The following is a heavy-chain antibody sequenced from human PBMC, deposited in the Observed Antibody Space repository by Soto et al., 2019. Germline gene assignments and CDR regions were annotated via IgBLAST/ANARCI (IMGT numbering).Heavy chain of an antibody. D-gene: IGHD1-1*01. J-gene: IGHJ4*02. CDR2: FFYSGST. CDR1: GGPLSSYY. V-gene: IGHV4-59*01. Sequence: SETLSLTCTVSGGPLSSYYWSWIRQPPGKGLEWIGYFFYSGSTNYNPSLKSRVTISVDTSKNQFSLKLNSVTAADTAVYYWDRGCYNWIGYWAQGTRVTVPS. CDR3: DRGCYNWIGY.